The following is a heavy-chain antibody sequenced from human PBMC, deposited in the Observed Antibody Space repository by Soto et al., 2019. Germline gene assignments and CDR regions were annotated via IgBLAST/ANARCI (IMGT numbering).Heavy chain of an antibody. J-gene: IGHJ3*02. V-gene: IGHV3-30-3*01. CDR3: ARTPIQAYYYDSSGYRDAFDI. CDR2: ISYDGSNK. D-gene: IGHD3-22*01. CDR1: GFTFSSYA. Sequence: GGSLRLSCAASGFTFSSYAMHWVRQAPGKGLEWVAVISYDGSNKYYADSVKGRFTISRDNSKNTLYLQMNSLRAEDTAVYYCARTPIQAYYYDSSGYRDAFDIWGQGTIVTVSS.